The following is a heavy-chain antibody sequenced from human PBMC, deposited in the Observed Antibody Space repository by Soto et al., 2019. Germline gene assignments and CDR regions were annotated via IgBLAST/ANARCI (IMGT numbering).Heavy chain of an antibody. CDR2: INWNGGST. CDR3: ARVSTMVSPCDS. D-gene: IGHD2-2*01. Sequence: EVQLLESGGTVVRPGGSLRLSCAASGFIFPEYGLSWVRQAPGKGLEWVAGINWNGGSTGYADSVKGRFTISRDNAKNALYLQMNSLRAEDTGLYYCARVSTMVSPCDSWGHGTLVTVSS. V-gene: IGHV3-20*04. J-gene: IGHJ5*01. CDR1: GFIFPEYG.